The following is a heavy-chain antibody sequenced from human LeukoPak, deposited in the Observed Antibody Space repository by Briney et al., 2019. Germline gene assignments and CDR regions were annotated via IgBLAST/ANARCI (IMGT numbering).Heavy chain of an antibody. CDR2: ISWNCGNI. V-gene: IGHV3-9*03. J-gene: IGHJ4*02. Sequence: PGGSLRLPCAASGFTFDDYAIHWVRQAPGKGLEWVSGISWNCGNIDCADSVKGRFAISRDNAKNSLYLQMNSLRAEDMALYYCAKGGVGDDFWSGYYHPFDYWGQGTLVTVSS. CDR1: GFTFDDYA. D-gene: IGHD3-3*01. CDR3: AKGGVGDDFWSGYYHPFDY.